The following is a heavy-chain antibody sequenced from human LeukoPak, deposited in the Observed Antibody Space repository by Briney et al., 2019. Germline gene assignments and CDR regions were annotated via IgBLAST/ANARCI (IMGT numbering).Heavy chain of an antibody. V-gene: IGHV3-30*18. D-gene: IGHD3-10*01. J-gene: IGHJ4*02. CDR2: ISYDGSNK. Sequence: GGSLRLSCAASGFTFSSYGMHWVRQAPGKGLEWVAVISYDGSNKYYADSVKGRFTISRDNSKNALYLQMNSLRAEDTAVYYCAKFSGPFDYWGQGTLVTVSS. CDR3: AKFSGPFDY. CDR1: GFTFSSYG.